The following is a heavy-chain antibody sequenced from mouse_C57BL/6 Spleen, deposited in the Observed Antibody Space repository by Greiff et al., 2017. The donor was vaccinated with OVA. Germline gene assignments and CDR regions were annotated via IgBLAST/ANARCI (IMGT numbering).Heavy chain of an antibody. CDR1: GYTFTSYW. CDR3: ARGTGYWYFDV. D-gene: IGHD4-1*01. Sequence: QVQLQQSGAELAKPGASVKLSCKASGYTFTSYWMHWVKQRPGQGLEWIGYINPSSGYTKYNQKFKDKATLTADKSSRTAYMQLSSLTYEDSAVYYCARGTGYWYFDVWGTGTTVTVSS. J-gene: IGHJ1*03. CDR2: INPSSGYT. V-gene: IGHV1-7*01.